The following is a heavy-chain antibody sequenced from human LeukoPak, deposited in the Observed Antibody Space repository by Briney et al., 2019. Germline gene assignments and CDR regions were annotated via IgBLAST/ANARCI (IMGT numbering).Heavy chain of an antibody. J-gene: IGHJ5*02. V-gene: IGHV1-18*01. CDR1: GYTFTGYG. CDR3: ARGKDPVAVTASNWFDP. CDR2: ISAYNGNT. D-gene: IGHD4-11*01. Sequence: ASVKVSCKASGYTFTGYGISWVRQAPGQGLEWMGWISAYNGNTNYAQKLQGRVTMTTDTSTSTAYMELRSLRSDDTAVYYCARGKDPVAVTASNWFDPWGQGTLVTVSS.